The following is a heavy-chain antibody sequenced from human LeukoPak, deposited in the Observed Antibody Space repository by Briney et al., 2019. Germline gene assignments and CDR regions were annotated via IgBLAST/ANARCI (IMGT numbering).Heavy chain of an antibody. CDR2: MFHTGNT. D-gene: IGHD1/OR15-1a*01. CDR1: GASISTGAYF. J-gene: IGHJ4*02. V-gene: IGHV4-30-2*06. CDR3: ARVPLNGTSPLDN. Sequence: SQTLSLTCTVSGASISTGAYFWHWIRQSPGKGLEWIGYMFHTGNTLYTPSLKSRVTMSVDKSKNQFSLKLTSVTAADTAVYYCARVPLNGTSPLDNWGQGTLVTVSS.